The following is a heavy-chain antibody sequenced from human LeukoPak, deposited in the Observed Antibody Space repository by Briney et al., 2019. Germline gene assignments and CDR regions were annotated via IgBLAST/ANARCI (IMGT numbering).Heavy chain of an antibody. CDR1: GFTVDDYA. Sequence: GRSLRLSCAASGFTVDDYAMHWVRQAPGKGLEWVSGISWNSGSIGYADSVKGRFTISRDNAKNSLYLQMNSLRAEDMALYYCAKDIGSSPVSPDYWGQGTLVTVSS. CDR2: ISWNSGSI. D-gene: IGHD6-13*01. J-gene: IGHJ4*02. V-gene: IGHV3-9*03. CDR3: AKDIGSSPVSPDY.